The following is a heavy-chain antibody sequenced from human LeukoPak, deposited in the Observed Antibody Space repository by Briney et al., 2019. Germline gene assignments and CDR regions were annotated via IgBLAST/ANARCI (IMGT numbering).Heavy chain of an antibody. CDR2: IYYSGST. Sequence: PSETLSLTCTVSGGSISSYYWSWIRQPPGKGLEWIGYIYYSGSTNYNPSLKSRVTVSVDTSKNQFSLKLSSVTAADTAVYYCARSITIFGVVTGGFDYWGQGTLVTVSS. J-gene: IGHJ4*02. CDR3: ARSITIFGVVTGGFDY. V-gene: IGHV4-59*01. D-gene: IGHD3-3*01. CDR1: GGSISSYY.